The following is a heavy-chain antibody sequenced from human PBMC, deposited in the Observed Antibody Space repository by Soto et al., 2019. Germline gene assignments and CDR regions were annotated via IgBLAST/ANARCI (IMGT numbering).Heavy chain of an antibody. V-gene: IGHV2-5*01. Sequence: QITLKESGPTLVEPTQTLTLTCTYSGFSLRTTGVGVGRIRQPPGKALEWLGIIYWNDDKRYSPSLKNRFTLTSDISKSQVVLTMTNMDPVDTATYYCAHTWGLPFDYWGQGTLVIVSS. D-gene: IGHD3-16*01. CDR2: IYWNDDK. J-gene: IGHJ4*02. CDR1: GFSLRTTGVG. CDR3: AHTWGLPFDY.